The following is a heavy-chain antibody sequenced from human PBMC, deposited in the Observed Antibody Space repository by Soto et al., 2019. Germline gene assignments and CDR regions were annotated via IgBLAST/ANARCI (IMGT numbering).Heavy chain of an antibody. V-gene: IGHV4-59*01. Sequence: QVQLQVSGPGLVKSSATLSLSCTVSTGSTNSFYWSWIRQPPVKGLQWLGYFFYTGSTNHNPSLKSRVTISLDMSSNQFSLRLSSVTAADTAMYYCARSRDGYNLNPIDQWGQGLLVTVSS. D-gene: IGHD5-12*01. CDR3: ARSRDGYNLNPIDQ. CDR1: TGSTNSFY. J-gene: IGHJ4*02. CDR2: FFYTGST.